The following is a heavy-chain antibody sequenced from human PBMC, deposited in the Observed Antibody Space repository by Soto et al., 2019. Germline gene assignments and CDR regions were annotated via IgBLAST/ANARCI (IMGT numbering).Heavy chain of an antibody. CDR2: INHSGST. V-gene: IGHV4-34*01. Sequence: SETLSLTCAVYGGSFSGYYWSWIRQPPGKGLEWIGEINHSGSTNYNPSLKSRVTISVDTSKNQFSLKLSSVTAADTAVYYCARGAYSSSPIRGYYYYYMDVWGKGTTVTVSS. J-gene: IGHJ6*03. CDR3: ARGAYSSSPIRGYYYYYMDV. CDR1: GGSFSGYY. D-gene: IGHD6-6*01.